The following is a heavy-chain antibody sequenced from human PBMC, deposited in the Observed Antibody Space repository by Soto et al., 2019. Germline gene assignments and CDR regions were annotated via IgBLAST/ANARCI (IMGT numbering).Heavy chain of an antibody. V-gene: IGHV5-51*01. CDR2: IYPGDSDT. CDR3: ARTAAAGKYYYGMDV. CDR1: GYSFTSYW. D-gene: IGHD6-13*01. Sequence: GESLKISCKGSGYSFTSYWIGWARQMPGKGLEWMGIIYPGDSDTRYSPSFQGQVTISADKSISTAYLQWSSLKASDTAMYYCARTAAAGKYYYGMDVRAQRTTVTVSS. J-gene: IGHJ6*02.